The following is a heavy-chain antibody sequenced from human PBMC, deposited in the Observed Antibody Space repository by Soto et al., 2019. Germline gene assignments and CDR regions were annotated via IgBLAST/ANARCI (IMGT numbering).Heavy chain of an antibody. CDR2: IKQDGSAK. CDR3: ATWLKTSGWYVLLEGSFDY. CDR1: GFTFSNYW. J-gene: IGHJ4*02. V-gene: IGHV3-7*01. Sequence: EVQLVESGGGLVQPGGSLRLSCAASGFTFSNYWMSWVRQAPGKGLEWVANIKQDGSAKYYVDSVKGRFTISRDNAKNSLYLQMNSLRAYDTAVYYCATWLKTSGWYVLLEGSFDYWGQGTLVTVSS. D-gene: IGHD6-19*01.